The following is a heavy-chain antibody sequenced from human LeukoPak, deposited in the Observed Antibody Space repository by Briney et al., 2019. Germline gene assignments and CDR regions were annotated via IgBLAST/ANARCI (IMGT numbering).Heavy chain of an antibody. CDR2: INPSGGST. V-gene: IGHV1-46*01. J-gene: IGHJ3*02. Sequence: ASVKVSCKASGYTFTSYYMHWVRQAPGQGLEWMGIINPSGGSTSYAQKFQGRDTMTRDTSTSTVYMELSSLRSEDTAVYYCARDWNWAHDAFDIWGQGTMVTVSS. CDR3: ARDWNWAHDAFDI. CDR1: GYTFTSYY. D-gene: IGHD1-7*01.